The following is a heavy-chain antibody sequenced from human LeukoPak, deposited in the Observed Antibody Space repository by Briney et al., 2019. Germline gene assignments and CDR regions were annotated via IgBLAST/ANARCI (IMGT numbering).Heavy chain of an antibody. CDR2: IYYSGST. J-gene: IGHJ5*02. D-gene: IGHD3-10*01. CDR1: GGSISSSSYY. V-gene: IGHV4-39*07. Sequence: SETLFLTCTVSGGSISSSSYYWGWIRQPPGKGLEWIGSIYYSGSTYYNPSLKSRVTISVDTSKNQFSLKLSSVTAADTAVYYCARDYYGSGSEFDPWGQGTLVTVSS. CDR3: ARDYYGSGSEFDP.